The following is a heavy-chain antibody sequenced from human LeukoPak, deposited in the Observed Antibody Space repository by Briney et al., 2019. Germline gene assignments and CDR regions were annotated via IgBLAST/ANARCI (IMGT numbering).Heavy chain of an antibody. CDR2: FYTSGST. Sequence: SETLSLTCAVYGGPFSGYYWSWIRQPAGKGLEWIGRFYTSGSTIYNPSLKSRVTMSVDTSKNQFSLNLRSVTAADTAVYYCARGRVGADFDYWGQGTLVTVSS. CDR3: ARGRVGADFDY. CDR1: GGPFSGYY. D-gene: IGHD1-26*01. J-gene: IGHJ4*02. V-gene: IGHV4-59*10.